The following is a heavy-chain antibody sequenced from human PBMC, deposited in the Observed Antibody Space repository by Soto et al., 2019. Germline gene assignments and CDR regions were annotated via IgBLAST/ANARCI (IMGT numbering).Heavy chain of an antibody. D-gene: IGHD3-22*01. CDR1: GGSISSGGYS. V-gene: IGHV4-30-2*02. CDR3: ARMNYYDTSGYPFDY. Sequence: SETLSLTCAVSGGSISSGGYSWSWIRQPPGKGLEWIGYIYHSGSTYYNPSLKSRVTISVDRSKNQFSLNLSSVTAADTAVYYCARMNYYDTSGYPFDYWGQGMMVTVSS. J-gene: IGHJ4*02. CDR2: IYHSGST.